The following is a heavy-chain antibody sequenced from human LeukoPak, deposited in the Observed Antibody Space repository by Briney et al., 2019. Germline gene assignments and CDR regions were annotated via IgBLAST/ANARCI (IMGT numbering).Heavy chain of an antibody. CDR1: GGSISRGSYY. D-gene: IGHD4-17*01. CDR3: ARTGDYGETFDI. J-gene: IGHJ3*02. CDR2: IYTSGST. Sequence: SETLSLTCTVSGGSISRGSYYWSWIRQPAGKGLEWIGRIYTSGSTNYNPSLKSRVTISVDTSKNQFSLKLSSVTAADTAVYYCARTGDYGETFDIWGQGTMVTVSS. V-gene: IGHV4-61*02.